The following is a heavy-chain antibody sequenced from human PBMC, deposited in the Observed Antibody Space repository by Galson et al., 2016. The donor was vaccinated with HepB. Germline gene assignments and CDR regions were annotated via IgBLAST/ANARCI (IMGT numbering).Heavy chain of an antibody. Sequence: LSLTCSVSGGSISGYYCHWLRQSPGKGLEWIGYSAYSGNINYSPSLESRVTISVDTSTNQFSLRLTSVTAADTGVYYCSAGWQFDYWGQGTLVTISS. J-gene: IGHJ4*02. CDR3: SAGWQFDY. D-gene: IGHD6-19*01. CDR2: SAYSGNI. CDR1: GGSISGYY. V-gene: IGHV4-59*08.